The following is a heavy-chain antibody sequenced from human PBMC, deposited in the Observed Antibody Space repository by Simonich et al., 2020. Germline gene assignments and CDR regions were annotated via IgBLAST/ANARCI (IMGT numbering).Heavy chain of an antibody. D-gene: IGHD6-13*01. CDR3: AKDIAAAGAEYFQH. CDR2: ISWNSGSI. Sequence: EVQLVESGGGLVQPGRSLRLSCAASGFTFDGYAMHWVRQAPGKGREWVSGISWNSGSIGYADSVKGRFTISRDNAKNSLYLQMNSLRAEDTALYYCAKDIAAAGAEYFQHWGQGTLVTVSS. CDR1: GFTFDGYA. J-gene: IGHJ1*01. V-gene: IGHV3-9*01.